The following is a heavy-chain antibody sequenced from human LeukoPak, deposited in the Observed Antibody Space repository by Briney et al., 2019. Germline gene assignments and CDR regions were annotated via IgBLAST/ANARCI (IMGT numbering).Heavy chain of an antibody. CDR3: AKLGDSST. Sequence: SQTLSLTCAISGDSVSSNSAAWSWIGQSPSRGLEWLGRTYYRSKWYNDYAVSVKSRIIINPDTSKNQFSLQLKSVTPEDTAVYYCAKLGDSSTWGQGTLVTVSS. J-gene: IGHJ5*02. CDR1: GDSVSSNSAA. V-gene: IGHV6-1*01. CDR2: TYYRSKWYN. D-gene: IGHD6-19*01.